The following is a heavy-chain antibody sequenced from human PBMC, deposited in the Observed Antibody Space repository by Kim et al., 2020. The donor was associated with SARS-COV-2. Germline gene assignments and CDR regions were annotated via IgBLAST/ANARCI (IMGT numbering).Heavy chain of an antibody. CDR3: ARVVGYSSSWYHYDY. D-gene: IGHD6-13*01. V-gene: IGHV3-13*01. Sequence: GSVTGRFTISRENAKNSLYLQMNSLRAGDTAVYYCARVVGYSSSWYHYDYWGQGTLVTVSS. J-gene: IGHJ4*02.